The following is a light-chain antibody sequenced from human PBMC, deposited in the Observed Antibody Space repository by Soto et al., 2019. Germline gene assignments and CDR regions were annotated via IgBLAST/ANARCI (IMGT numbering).Light chain of an antibody. Sequence: QSALTQPASVSGSPGQSMTISCTGTISDIGGYNFISWYQHHPGKAPKLVIYDVNNRPSGISYRFSGSKSGNTASLTISGLQAEDEADYYCASYTRTTTLVFGGGTKLTVL. CDR3: ASYTRTTTLV. J-gene: IGLJ2*01. CDR2: DVN. CDR1: ISDIGGYNF. V-gene: IGLV2-14*01.